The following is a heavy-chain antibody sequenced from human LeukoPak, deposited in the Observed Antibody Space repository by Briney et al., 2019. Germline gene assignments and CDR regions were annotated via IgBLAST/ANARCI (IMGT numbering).Heavy chain of an antibody. D-gene: IGHD2-21*02. CDR3: ARDAVVTWGFDL. CDR1: GYTFTSYY. J-gene: IGHJ2*01. V-gene: IGHV1-46*01. CDR2: INPSGGST. Sequence: ASVKVSCKASGYTFTSYYMHWVRQAPGQGLEWMGIINPSGGSTTYAQKFQGRVTMTRDTSTSTVYMELSSLRSEDTAVYYCARDAVVTWGFDLWGRGTLVTVSS.